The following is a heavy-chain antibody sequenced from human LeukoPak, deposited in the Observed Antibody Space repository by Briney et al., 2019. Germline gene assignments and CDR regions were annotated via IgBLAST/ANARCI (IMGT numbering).Heavy chain of an antibody. D-gene: IGHD6-19*01. V-gene: IGHV5-51*01. Sequence: GESLQISCKGSGYSFTSSWIGRVRPMPGKGLEWMGIIYPGDSDTRYSPSFQGQVTISADKSISTAYLQWSSLKASDTAMYYCARHSSGWKDLDSWGQGTLVTVSS. CDR1: GYSFTSSW. CDR2: IYPGDSDT. J-gene: IGHJ4*02. CDR3: ARHSSGWKDLDS.